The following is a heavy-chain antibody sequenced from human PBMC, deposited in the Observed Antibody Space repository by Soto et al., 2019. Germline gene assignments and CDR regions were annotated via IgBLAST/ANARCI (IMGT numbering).Heavy chain of an antibody. J-gene: IGHJ4*02. D-gene: IGHD5-18*01. CDR3: ARDLSRGYSYGSDY. Sequence: QVQLVESGGGVVQPGRSLRLSCAASGFTFSSYGMHWVRQAPGKGLEGVAVIWYDGSNKYYADSVKGRFXISRDNXXXXXXXXXXXXXXXXXAVYYCARDLSRGYSYGSDYWGQGTLVTVSS. V-gene: IGHV3-33*01. CDR1: GFTFSSYG. CDR2: IWYDGSNK.